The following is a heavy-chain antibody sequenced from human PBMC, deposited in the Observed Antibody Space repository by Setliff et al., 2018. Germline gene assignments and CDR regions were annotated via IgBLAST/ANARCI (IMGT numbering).Heavy chain of an antibody. CDR1: GYTSINYG. CDR2: ISGSTDNT. J-gene: IGHJ4*02. CDR3: TRAAREVVVPPSQKRNDY. V-gene: IGHV1-18*01. Sequence: ASVKVSCKASGYTSINYGISWVRQAPGQGLEWMGWISGSTDNTNYAQKLQGRVTMTTDTSTNTAYMELRSLRSDDTAMYYCTRAAREVVVPPSQKRNDYWGQGTLVTVSS. D-gene: IGHD2-2*01.